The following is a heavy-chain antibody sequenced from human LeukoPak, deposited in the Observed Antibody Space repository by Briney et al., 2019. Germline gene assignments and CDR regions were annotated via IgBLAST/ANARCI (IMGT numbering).Heavy chain of an antibody. V-gene: IGHV3-48*01. CDR1: GFTFDSYS. J-gene: IGHJ4*02. Sequence: GGSLRLSCVVSGFTFDSYSMNLVRQAPGKGLEWISYISNSGSPIYYADSVKGRFTISRDKDKSSLYLQMNSLAADDTAVYYCARGLALGLTVTPKAFDYWGQGTLVTVSS. CDR2: ISNSGSPI. D-gene: IGHD4-11*01. CDR3: ARGLALGLTVTPKAFDY.